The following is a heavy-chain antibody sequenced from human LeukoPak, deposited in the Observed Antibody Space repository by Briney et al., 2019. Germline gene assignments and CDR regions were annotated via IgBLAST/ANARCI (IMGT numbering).Heavy chain of an antibody. V-gene: IGHV1-8*01. CDR2: MNPNSGNT. CDR1: GYTFTSYD. CDR3: TRVMGGSTYGSPNWFDP. D-gene: IGHD5-18*01. J-gene: IGHJ5*02. Sequence: GASVKVSCKASGYTFTSYDINWVRQATGQGLEWMGWMNPNSGNTGYAQKFQGRVTITRDTSASIAYMELSSLRSEDTAVYYCTRVMGGSTYGSPNWFDPWGQGTLVTVSS.